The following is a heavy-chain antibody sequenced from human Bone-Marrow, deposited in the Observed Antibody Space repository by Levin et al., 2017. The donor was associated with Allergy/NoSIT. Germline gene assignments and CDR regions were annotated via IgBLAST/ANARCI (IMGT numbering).Heavy chain of an antibody. V-gene: IGHV3-30*18. Sequence: SCSASGFDFSKAGMNWVRQAPGKGLECVAVISFDGGDTYYADSVKGRLTISRDNSKNTIYLQMNSLRAADTAVYYCAKVRRGLDAFDIWGQGTMVTVSS. D-gene: IGHD3/OR15-3a*01. J-gene: IGHJ3*02. CDR2: ISFDGGDT. CDR3: AKVRRGLDAFDI. CDR1: GFDFSKAG.